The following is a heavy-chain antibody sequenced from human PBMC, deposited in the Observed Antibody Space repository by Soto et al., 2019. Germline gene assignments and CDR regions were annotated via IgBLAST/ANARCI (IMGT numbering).Heavy chain of an antibody. CDR3: ARGGITIFVHYYYGMDV. J-gene: IGHJ6*02. CDR2: IIPIFGTA. D-gene: IGHD3-3*01. Sequence: QVQLVQSGAEVKKPGSSVKVSCKASGGTFSSYAISWVRQAPGQGLEWMGGIIPIFGTANYAQKFQGRVTITADEATSTAYMELSSLRSEDTAVYYCARGGITIFVHYYYGMDVWGQGTTVTVSS. V-gene: IGHV1-69*01. CDR1: GGTFSSYA.